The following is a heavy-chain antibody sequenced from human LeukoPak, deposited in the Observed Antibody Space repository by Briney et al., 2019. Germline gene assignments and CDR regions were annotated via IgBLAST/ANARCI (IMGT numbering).Heavy chain of an antibody. Sequence: PSETLSLTCTVSHYSINSGYYWGWIRQPPGKRLEWIGEINHSGSTNYNPSLKSRVTISVDTSKNQFSLKLSSVTAADTAVYYCARDGIGYFDYWGQGTLVTVSS. CDR2: INHSGST. D-gene: IGHD1-14*01. J-gene: IGHJ4*02. CDR1: HYSINSGYY. CDR3: ARDGIGYFDY. V-gene: IGHV4-38-2*02.